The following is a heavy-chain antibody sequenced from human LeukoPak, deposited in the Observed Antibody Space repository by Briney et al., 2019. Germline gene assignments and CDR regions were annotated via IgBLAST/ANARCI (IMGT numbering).Heavy chain of an antibody. Sequence: SGGSLRLSCAASGFAFSSYEMNWVRQAPGKGLEWVSYISSSGSTIYYADSVKGRFTISRDNAKNSLYLQMNSLRAEDTAVYYCAKSLANYDILTGPDYWGQGTLVTVSS. CDR3: AKSLANYDILTGPDY. CDR1: GFAFSSYE. CDR2: ISSSGSTI. V-gene: IGHV3-48*03. D-gene: IGHD3-9*01. J-gene: IGHJ4*02.